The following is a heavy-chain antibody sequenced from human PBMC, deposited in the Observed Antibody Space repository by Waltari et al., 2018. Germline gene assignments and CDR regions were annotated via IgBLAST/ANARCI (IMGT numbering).Heavy chain of an antibody. CDR3: AKASRTVIAVACSDP. V-gene: IGHV3-23*01. Sequence: EVQLLESGGGLVQPGGSLRLSCAASGFTVSSYAMSWVRKAPGKGLEWVSAISGSGGSTYYADSVKGRFPISRDNSTNTLYLPMNSLRVAATAVSDCAKASRTVIAVACSDPWGQGTLVTVSS. J-gene: IGHJ5*02. CDR1: GFTVSSYA. D-gene: IGHD6-19*01. CDR2: ISGSGGST.